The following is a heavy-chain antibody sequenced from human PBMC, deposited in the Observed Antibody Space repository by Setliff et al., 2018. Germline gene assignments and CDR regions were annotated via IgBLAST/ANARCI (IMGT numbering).Heavy chain of an antibody. CDR1: GFTFSSYA. CDR2: IKSDGSHT. J-gene: IGHJ4*02. V-gene: IGHV3-23*01. Sequence: ETLSLSCAASGFTFSSYAMHWVRQVPGKGLMWVSYIKSDGSHTAYADSVKGRFTISRDNSQSTVYLQMTNLRVEDTAIYYCAKDRVPDGKWDFDSSGPGILVTVSS. CDR3: AKDRVPDGKWDFDS. D-gene: IGHD2-8*01.